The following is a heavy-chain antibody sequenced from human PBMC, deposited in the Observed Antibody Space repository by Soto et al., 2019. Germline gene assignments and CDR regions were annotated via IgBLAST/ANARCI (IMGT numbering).Heavy chain of an antibody. Sequence: QVQVVQSGVEVRRPGSSVKVSCKASGDTFKNCVISWVRQAPGQGLEWMGVIIPLFGTTDFAQRFQGRLTITTDESTTTDYMELSRLRSAATATYYCAAELGFGKLAVVWGQGTAVIVSS. V-gene: IGHV1-69*01. J-gene: IGHJ6*02. CDR1: GDTFKNCV. CDR2: IIPLFGTT. D-gene: IGHD7-27*01. CDR3: AAELGFGKLAVV.